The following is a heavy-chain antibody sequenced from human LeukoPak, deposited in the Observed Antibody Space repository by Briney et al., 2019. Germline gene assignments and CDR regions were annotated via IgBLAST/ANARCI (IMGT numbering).Heavy chain of an antibody. CDR1: GFTFSSYG. CDR3: AREGSFGEFHDASDI. J-gene: IGHJ3*02. D-gene: IGHD3-10*01. Sequence: GGSLRLSCAASGFTFSSYGMHWVRQAPGKGLEWVAVIWYDGSNKYYADSVKGRFTISRDNSKNTLYLQMNSLRAEDTAVYYCAREGSFGEFHDASDIWGQGTMVTVSS. V-gene: IGHV3-33*01. CDR2: IWYDGSNK.